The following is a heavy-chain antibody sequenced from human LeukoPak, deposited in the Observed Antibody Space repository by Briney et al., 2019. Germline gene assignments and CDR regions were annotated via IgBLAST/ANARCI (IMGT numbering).Heavy chain of an antibody. J-gene: IGHJ4*02. D-gene: IGHD5-24*01. CDR3: ARHGGRERWLTYYFDY. CDR1: GGSISSSSYY. V-gene: IGHV4-39*01. Sequence: SETLSLTCTVSGGSISSSSYYWGWIRQPPGTGLEWIGSIYYSGSTYYNPSLKSRVTISVDTSKNQFSLKLSSVTAADTAVYYCARHGGRERWLTYYFDYWGQGTLVTVSS. CDR2: IYYSGST.